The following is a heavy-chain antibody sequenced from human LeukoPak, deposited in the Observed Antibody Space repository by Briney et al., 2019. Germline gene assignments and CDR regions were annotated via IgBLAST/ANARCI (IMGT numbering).Heavy chain of an antibody. CDR1: GYTFTSYA. D-gene: IGHD3-16*02. CDR3: AREGSYYDYVWGSYRNYYFDY. J-gene: IGHJ4*02. V-gene: IGHV1-3*01. CDR2: INAGNGNT. Sequence: ASVKVSCKASGYTFTSYAMHWVRQAPGQRLEWMGWINAGNGNTKYSQKFQGRVTITRDTSASTAYMELSSLRSEDTAVYYCAREGSYYDYVWGSYRNYYFDYWGQGTLVTVSS.